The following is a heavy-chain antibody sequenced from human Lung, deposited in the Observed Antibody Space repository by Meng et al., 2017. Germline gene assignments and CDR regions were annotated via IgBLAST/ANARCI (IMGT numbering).Heavy chain of an antibody. J-gene: IGHJ5*02. CDR1: GGSISSSSYY. CDR3: ARHDTPPQFDP. D-gene: IGHD2-15*01. CDR2: ILSSGRT. V-gene: IGHV4-39*01. Sequence: LEVSESGPGLVKPSETLSLTCTVSGGSISSSSYYWAWVRQPPGKGLEWIGSILSSGRTYYNLSLKSRVTISVDTSKNQFSLKLRSMTAADTAVYYCARHDTPPQFDPWGQGTLVTVSS.